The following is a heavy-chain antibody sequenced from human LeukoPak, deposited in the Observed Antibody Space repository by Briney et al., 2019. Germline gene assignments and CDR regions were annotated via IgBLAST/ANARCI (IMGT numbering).Heavy chain of an antibody. D-gene: IGHD5-12*01. J-gene: IGHJ4*02. V-gene: IGHV3-7*01. CDR3: ARDGRTSGYDLLDY. Sequence: GGSLRLSCAASGSAFSPYWMNGVRQAPGRGLEGVATINQRGSEEYYVDSVKGRFTISRDNAENSVYLQMNSLRAEDTAVYYCARDGRTSGYDLLDYWGQGTLVTVSS. CDR1: GSAFSPYW. CDR2: INQRGSEE.